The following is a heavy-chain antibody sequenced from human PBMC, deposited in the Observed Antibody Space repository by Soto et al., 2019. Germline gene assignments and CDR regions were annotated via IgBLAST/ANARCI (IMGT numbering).Heavy chain of an antibody. Sequence: QVQLQESGPGLVKPSETLSLTCTVSGGSISSYYWSWIRQPPGKGLEWIGYIYYSGSNNYNPSLKSRVTISVDTSKHPFSLKLSSVTAADTAVYYCARVWGGAFDIWGQGTMVTVSS. D-gene: IGHD3-10*01. CDR3: ARVWGGAFDI. V-gene: IGHV4-59*01. CDR2: IYYSGSN. CDR1: GGSISSYY. J-gene: IGHJ3*02.